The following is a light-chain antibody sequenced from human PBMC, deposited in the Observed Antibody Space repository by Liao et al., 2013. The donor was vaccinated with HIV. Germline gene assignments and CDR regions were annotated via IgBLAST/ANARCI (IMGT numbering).Light chain of an antibody. J-gene: IGLJ3*02. CDR3: QSADSNDTSGWV. CDR2: KDN. V-gene: IGLV3-25*03. Sequence: SYELTQPPSVSVSPGQTARITCSGDALPKQYAFWYQQKPGQAPVLVISKDNERPSGIPERFSGSSSGTTVTLTISGVQAEDEADYYCQSADSNDTSGWVFGGGTKLTVL. CDR1: ALPKQY.